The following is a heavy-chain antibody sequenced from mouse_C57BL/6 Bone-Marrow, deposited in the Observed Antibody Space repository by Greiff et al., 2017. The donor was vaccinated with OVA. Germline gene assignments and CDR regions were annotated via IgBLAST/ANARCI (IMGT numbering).Heavy chain of an antibody. CDR1: GYTFTSYG. CDR2: IYPRSGNT. CDR3: ARGNDGSTY. J-gene: IGHJ2*01. D-gene: IGHD1-1*01. Sequence: QVQLQQSGAELARPGASVKLSCKASGYTFTSYGISWVKQRTGQGLEWIGEIYPRSGNTYYNEKFKGKATLTADKSSSPAYMQRSSLTSEDSAVYCCARGNDGSTYWGQGTTLTVSS. V-gene: IGHV1-81*01.